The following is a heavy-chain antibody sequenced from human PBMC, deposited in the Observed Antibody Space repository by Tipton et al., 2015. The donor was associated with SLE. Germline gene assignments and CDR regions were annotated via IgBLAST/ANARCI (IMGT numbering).Heavy chain of an antibody. CDR1: GGSISSSSYY. Sequence: TLSLTCTVSGGSISSSSYYWGWIRQPPGKGLEWIGSIYYSGSTYYNPSLKSRVTLSVDTSKNQFSLKLSSVTAADTAMYYCARRVATGGSVGLDNWFDPWGQGTLVTVSS. D-gene: IGHD6-13*01. CDR2: IYYSGST. V-gene: IGHV4-39*07. J-gene: IGHJ5*02. CDR3: ARRVATGGSVGLDNWFDP.